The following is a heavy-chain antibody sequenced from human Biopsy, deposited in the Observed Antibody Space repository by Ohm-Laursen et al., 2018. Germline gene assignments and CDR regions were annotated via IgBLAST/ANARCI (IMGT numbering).Heavy chain of an antibody. Sequence: SDTLSLTCAVYGESFNGYYWSWIRQTPGKGLEWIGEINHSGRTNYNPSLKSRVTISVDTSKNQFSLKLNSVTAADTAVYFCARDSRGGHLNTTLITGKTLDSWGQGILVTVSS. V-gene: IGHV4-34*01. CDR2: INHSGRT. CDR3: ARDSRGGHLNTTLITGKTLDS. D-gene: IGHD3-16*01. CDR1: GESFNGYY. J-gene: IGHJ4*02.